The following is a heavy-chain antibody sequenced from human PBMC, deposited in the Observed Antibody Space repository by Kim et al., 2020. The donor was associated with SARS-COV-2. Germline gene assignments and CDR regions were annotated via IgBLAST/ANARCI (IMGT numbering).Heavy chain of an antibody. CDR2: ISYDGSNK. CDR1: GFTFSSYG. V-gene: IGHV3-33*05. Sequence: GGSLRLSCAASGFTFSSYGMHWVRQAPGKGLEWVAVISYDGSNKYYADSVKGRFTISRDNSKNTLYLQMNSLRAEDTAVYYCARDLVLPLAVAFDYWGQGTLVTVSS. J-gene: IGHJ4*02. CDR3: ARDLVLPLAVAFDY. D-gene: IGHD6-19*01.